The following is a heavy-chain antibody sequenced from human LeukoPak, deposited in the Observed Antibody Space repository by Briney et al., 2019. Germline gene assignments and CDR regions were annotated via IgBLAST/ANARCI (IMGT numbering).Heavy chain of an antibody. CDR3: ARAGGWFNYYYGMDV. Sequence: MTSETLSLTCTVSGGSISSGGYYWSWIRQHPGKGLEWIGYIYYCGSTYYNPSLKSRVTISVDTSKNQFSLKLSSVTAADTAVYYCARAGGWFNYYYGMDVWGQGTTVTVSS. CDR1: GGSISSGGYY. V-gene: IGHV4-31*03. D-gene: IGHD6-19*01. CDR2: IYYCGST. J-gene: IGHJ6*02.